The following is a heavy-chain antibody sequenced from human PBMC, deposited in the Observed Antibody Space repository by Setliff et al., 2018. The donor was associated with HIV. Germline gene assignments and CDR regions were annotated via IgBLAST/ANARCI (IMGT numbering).Heavy chain of an antibody. V-gene: IGHV4-4*02. J-gene: IGHJ4*02. CDR2: AYHRGST. Sequence: SETLSLTCAVSGVSTSNNNYWWSWVRQPPGKGLEWIGEAYHRGSTNYNPSLKSRVTISADTSKNQFSLNLSSVTAADTAVYFCARVYYGDLEYWGQGTLVTVSS. CDR1: GVSTSNNNYW. D-gene: IGHD4-17*01. CDR3: ARVYYGDLEY.